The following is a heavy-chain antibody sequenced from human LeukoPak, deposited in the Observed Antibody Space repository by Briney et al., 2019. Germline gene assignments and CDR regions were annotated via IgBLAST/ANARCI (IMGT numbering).Heavy chain of an antibody. Sequence: GGSLRLSCAASGFTVSSNYISWVRQAPGKRLEWVSVIYSGGSTYYADSVKGRFTISRDNSKNTLYLQMNSLRAEDTAVYYCARTDYGGNIDYWGQGTLVTVSS. CDR3: ARTDYGGNIDY. J-gene: IGHJ4*02. CDR1: GFTVSSNY. V-gene: IGHV3-53*01. D-gene: IGHD4-23*01. CDR2: IYSGGST.